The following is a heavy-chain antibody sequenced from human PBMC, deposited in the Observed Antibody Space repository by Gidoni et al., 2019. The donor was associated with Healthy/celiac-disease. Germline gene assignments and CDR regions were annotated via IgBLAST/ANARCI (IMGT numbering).Heavy chain of an antibody. V-gene: IGHV4-34*01. Sequence: QVQLQQWGAGLLKPSETLSLTCAVYGGSFSGYYWSWIRQPPGKGLGWIGEINHSGSTNYNPSLKSRVTISVDTSKNQFSLKLSSVTAADTAVYYCARYSSGWYYYYGMDVWGQGTTVTVSS. J-gene: IGHJ6*02. CDR2: INHSGST. CDR1: GGSFSGYY. CDR3: ARYSSGWYYYYGMDV. D-gene: IGHD6-19*01.